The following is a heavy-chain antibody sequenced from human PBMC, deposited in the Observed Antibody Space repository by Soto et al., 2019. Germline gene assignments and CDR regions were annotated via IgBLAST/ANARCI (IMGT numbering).Heavy chain of an antibody. CDR2: ISSSSSYI. CDR3: ARDHGYCSGGSCYFDP. CDR1: GFTFSSYS. V-gene: IGHV3-21*01. D-gene: IGHD2-15*01. Sequence: GGSLRLSCAASGFTFSSYSMNWVRQAPGKGLEWVSSISSSSSYIYYADSVKGRFTISRDNAKNSLYLQMNSLRAEDTAVYYCARDHGYCSGGSCYFDPWGQGTLVTVSS. J-gene: IGHJ5*02.